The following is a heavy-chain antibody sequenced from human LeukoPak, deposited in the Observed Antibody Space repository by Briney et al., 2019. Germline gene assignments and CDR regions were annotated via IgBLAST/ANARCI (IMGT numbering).Heavy chain of an antibody. V-gene: IGHV4-61*02. CDR1: GGSISSGSYY. CDR3: ARESIAAAGTVN. CDR2: IYTSGST. J-gene: IGHJ4*02. D-gene: IGHD6-13*01. Sequence: SETLSLTCTVSGGSISSGSYYWSWIRQPAGKGLEWIGRIYTSGSTNYNPSLKSRVTISVDTSKNQFSLKLSSVTAADTAVYYCARESIAAAGTVNWGQGTLVTVSS.